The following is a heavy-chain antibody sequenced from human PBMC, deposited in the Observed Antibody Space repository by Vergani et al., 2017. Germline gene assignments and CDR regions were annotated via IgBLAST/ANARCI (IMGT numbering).Heavy chain of an antibody. J-gene: IGHJ3*02. D-gene: IGHD6-19*01. CDR2: ISAYNGNT. V-gene: IGHV1-18*01. CDR3: AREMGAGYXSGWYFVSADAFDI. Sequence: QVQLVQSGAEVKKPGASLKVSCKASGYTFTSYGISWVRQAPGQGLEWMGWISAYNGNTNYAQKLQGRVTMTTDTSTSTAYMELRSLRSDDTAVYYCAREMGAGYXSGWYFVSADAFDIWGQATMVTVSS. CDR1: GYTFTSYG.